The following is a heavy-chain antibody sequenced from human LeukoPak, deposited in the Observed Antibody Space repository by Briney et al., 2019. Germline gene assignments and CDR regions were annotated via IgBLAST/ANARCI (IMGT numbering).Heavy chain of an antibody. Sequence: PGGSLRLSCAASGFTFSSYGMHWVRQAPGKGLEWVAVIWYDGSNKYYADSVKGRFTISRDNSKNTLYLQMNSLRAEDTAVYYCATDLQWLVFSYGMDVWGQGTTVTVSS. CDR3: ATDLQWLVFSYGMDV. CDR2: IWYDGSNK. CDR1: GFTFSSYG. J-gene: IGHJ6*02. V-gene: IGHV3-33*01. D-gene: IGHD6-19*01.